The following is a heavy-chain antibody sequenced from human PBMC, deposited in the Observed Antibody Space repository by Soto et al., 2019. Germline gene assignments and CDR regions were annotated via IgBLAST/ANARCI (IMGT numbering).Heavy chain of an antibody. V-gene: IGHV5-51*01. CDR2: IYPGDSDT. D-gene: IGHD3-10*02. CDR3: ARRGAMFPAYYYGMDV. J-gene: IGHJ6*02. CDR1: GYSFTSYW. Sequence: PGEPLKISCKGSGYSFTSYWIGWVRQMPGKGLEWMGIIYPGDSDTRYSPSFQGQVTISADKSISTAYLQWSSLKASDTAMYYCARRGAMFPAYYYGMDVWGQGTTVTVSS.